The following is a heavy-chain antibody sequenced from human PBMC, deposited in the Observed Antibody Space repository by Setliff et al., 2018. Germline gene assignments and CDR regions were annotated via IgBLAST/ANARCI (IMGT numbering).Heavy chain of an antibody. Sequence: ASVKVSCKASGYTFATHAIHWVRQAPGQRPEWMGLINTDNGRPAYSQKFQGRVTITRDTSASTAYMELSSLRSEDTAVYYCARGESSGWYVVDYWGQGTLVTVSS. CDR3: ARGESSGWYVVDY. D-gene: IGHD6-19*01. CDR1: GYTFATHA. J-gene: IGHJ4*02. CDR2: INTDNGRP. V-gene: IGHV1-3*04.